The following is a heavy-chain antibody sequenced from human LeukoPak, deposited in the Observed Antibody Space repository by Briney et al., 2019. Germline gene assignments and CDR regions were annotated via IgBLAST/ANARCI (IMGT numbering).Heavy chain of an antibody. J-gene: IGHJ4*02. Sequence: SETLSLTCTVSGGSISSYYWSWIGQPPGKGLEWIGYIYYSGSTNYNPSLKSRVTISVDTSKNQFSLKLSSVTAADTAVYYCARRVVPAALDYWGQGTLVTVSS. D-gene: IGHD2-2*01. CDR3: ARRVVPAALDY. CDR1: GGSISSYY. V-gene: IGHV4-59*08. CDR2: IYYSGST.